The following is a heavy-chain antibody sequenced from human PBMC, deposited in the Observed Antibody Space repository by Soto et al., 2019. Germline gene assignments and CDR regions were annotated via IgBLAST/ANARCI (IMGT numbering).Heavy chain of an antibody. D-gene: IGHD2-2*01. CDR1: GFTFSSYW. Sequence: GGSLRLSCAASGFTFSSYWMSWVRQAPGKGLEWVANIKQDGSEKYYVDSVKGRFTIPRDNAKNSLYLQMNSLRAEDTAVYYCARESDIVVVPAAPTLYYYYYYMDVWGKGTTVTVSS. V-gene: IGHV3-7*01. CDR2: IKQDGSEK. J-gene: IGHJ6*03. CDR3: ARESDIVVVPAAPTLYYYYYYMDV.